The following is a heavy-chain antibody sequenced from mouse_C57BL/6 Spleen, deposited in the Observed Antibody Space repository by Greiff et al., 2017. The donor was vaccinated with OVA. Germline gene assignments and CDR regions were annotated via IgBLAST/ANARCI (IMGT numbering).Heavy chain of an antibody. V-gene: IGHV3-6*01. J-gene: IGHJ2*01. CDR1: GYSITSGYY. CDR3: ARRHWDDY. D-gene: IGHD4-1*01. CDR2: ISYDGSN. Sequence: EVKVEESGPGLVKPSQSLSLTCSVTGYSITSGYYWNWIRQFPGNKLEWMGYISYDGSNNYNPSLKNRISITRDTSKNQFFLKLNSVTTEDTATYYCARRHWDDYWGQGTTLTVSS.